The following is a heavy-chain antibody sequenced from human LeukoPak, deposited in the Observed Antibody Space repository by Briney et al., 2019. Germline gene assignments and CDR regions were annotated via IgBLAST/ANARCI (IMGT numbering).Heavy chain of an antibody. J-gene: IGHJ6*03. V-gene: IGHV4-61*02. D-gene: IGHD1-20*01. CDR2: IYTSGST. CDR1: GGSISSGSYY. Sequence: PSETLSLTCTVSGGSISSGSYYWSWIRQPAGKGLEWIGRIYTSGSTNYNPSLKSRVTISVDTSKNQFSLKLSSVTAADTAVYYCAREVPDNWNQRAYYYYYMDVWGKGTTVTVSS. CDR3: AREVPDNWNQRAYYYYYMDV.